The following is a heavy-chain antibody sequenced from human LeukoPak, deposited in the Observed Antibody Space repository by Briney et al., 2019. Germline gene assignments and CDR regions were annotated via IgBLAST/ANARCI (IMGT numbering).Heavy chain of an antibody. CDR1: GFTFSSYS. Sequence: GGSLRLSCAASGFTFSSYSMNWVRQAPGKGLEWVSSISSSSSYIYYADSVKGRFTISRDNAKNSLYLQMNSLRAEDTAVYYCARGPGIAAAGDIDYWGQGTLVTVSS. J-gene: IGHJ4*02. CDR3: ARGPGIAAAGDIDY. D-gene: IGHD6-13*01. CDR2: ISSSSSYI. V-gene: IGHV3-21*01.